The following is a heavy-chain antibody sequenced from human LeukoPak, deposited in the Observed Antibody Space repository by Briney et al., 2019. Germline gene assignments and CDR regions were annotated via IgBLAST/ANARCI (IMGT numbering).Heavy chain of an antibody. CDR2: IYYSGST. D-gene: IGHD4-11*01. CDR1: GGSISSGGYY. Sequence: SQTLSLTCTVSGGSISSGGYYWSWIRQPPGKGLEWIGYIYYSGSTNYNPSLKSRVTISVDTSKNQFSLKLSSVTAADTAVYYCARTVTTKAIDYWGQGTLVTVSS. V-gene: IGHV4-61*08. J-gene: IGHJ4*02. CDR3: ARTVTTKAIDY.